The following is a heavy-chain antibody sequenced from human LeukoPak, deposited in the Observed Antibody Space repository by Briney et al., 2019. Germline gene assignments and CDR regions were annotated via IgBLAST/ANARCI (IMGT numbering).Heavy chain of an antibody. D-gene: IGHD3-10*01. V-gene: IGHV4-4*02. CDR3: ASHSGFSLSN. Sequence: SETLSLTCTVSLDSTTSNFWSWVRQPPGKGLYWVGEISRSGIIHYNPSLKSRVTISIDNSNNQFALNLTSVTAADTAVYYCASHSGFSLSNWGQGTLVTVSS. CDR1: LDSTTSNF. CDR2: ISRSGII. J-gene: IGHJ4*02.